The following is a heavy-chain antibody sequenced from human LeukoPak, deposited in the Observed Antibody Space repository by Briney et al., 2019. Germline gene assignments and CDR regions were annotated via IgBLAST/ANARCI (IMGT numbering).Heavy chain of an antibody. CDR3: ARSQQLVRLGWFDP. J-gene: IGHJ5*02. CDR1: GGSISSSSYY. V-gene: IGHV4-39*01. CDR2: IYYSGST. Sequence: SETLSLTCTVSGGSISSSSYYWGWIRQPPGTGLEWIGSIYYSGSTYYNPSLKSRVTISVDTSKNQFSLKLSSVTAADTAVYYCARSQQLVRLGWFDPWGQGTLVTVSS. D-gene: IGHD6-13*01.